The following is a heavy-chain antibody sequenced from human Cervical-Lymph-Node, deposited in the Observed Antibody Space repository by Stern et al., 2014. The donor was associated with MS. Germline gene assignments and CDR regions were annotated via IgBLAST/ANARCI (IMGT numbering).Heavy chain of an antibody. J-gene: IGHJ6*02. CDR1: GYTFSTYG. D-gene: IGHD3-10*01. V-gene: IGHV1-18*01. CDR2: ISGHNGNT. CDR3: ARDPGGYFHGMDV. Sequence: VQLVDSGAEVKKPGASVKVSCKTSGYTFSTYGITRVRQAPGHGPEWMGWISGHNGNTNFAERFQGSLTMTTDTSTRTAYMELRSLRYDDTAVYFCARDPGGYFHGMDVWGQGTTVTVSS.